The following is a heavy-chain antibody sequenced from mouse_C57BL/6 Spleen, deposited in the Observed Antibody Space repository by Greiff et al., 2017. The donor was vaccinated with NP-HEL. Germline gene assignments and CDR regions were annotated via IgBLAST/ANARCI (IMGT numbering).Heavy chain of an antibody. Sequence: EVKLVESGEGLVKPGGSLKLSCAASGFTFSSYAMSWVRQTPEKRLEWVAYISSGGDYSYYADTVKGRFTISRDNARNTLYLQMSSLKSEDTAMYYCTTIYYDYEEYFDVWGTGTTVTVSS. CDR3: TTIYYDYEEYFDV. J-gene: IGHJ1*03. CDR2: ISSGGDYS. V-gene: IGHV5-9-1*02. D-gene: IGHD2-4*01. CDR1: GFTFSSYA.